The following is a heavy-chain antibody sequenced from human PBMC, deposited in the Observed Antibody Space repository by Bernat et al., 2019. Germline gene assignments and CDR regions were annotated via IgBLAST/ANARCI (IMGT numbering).Heavy chain of an antibody. J-gene: IGHJ4*02. CDR3: ARARESVVPAAGLDY. CDR1: GFTFSSYA. D-gene: IGHD2-2*01. Sequence: QVQLVESGGGVVQPGRSLRLSCVASGFTFSSYAMHWVRQAPGKGLEWVAVISYDGSNKYYADSVKGRFTISRDNSKNTLYLQMNSLRAEDTAVYYCARARESVVPAAGLDYWGQGTLVTVSS. V-gene: IGHV3-30-3*01. CDR2: ISYDGSNK.